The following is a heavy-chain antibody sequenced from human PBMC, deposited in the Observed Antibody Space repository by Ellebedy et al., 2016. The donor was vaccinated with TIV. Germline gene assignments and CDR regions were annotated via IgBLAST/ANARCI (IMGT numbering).Heavy chain of an antibody. Sequence: GESLKISCKGSGYSFTSYWIGWVRQTPGKGLEWMGLIYPGDSDTRYSPSFQGQVTISADTSLSTAYLHWSSLRASDTPMYFCARSSEAGFYWGQGTLVTVSS. CDR2: IYPGDSDT. J-gene: IGHJ4*02. CDR3: ARSSEAGFY. CDR1: GYSFTSYW. D-gene: IGHD6-19*01. V-gene: IGHV5-51*01.